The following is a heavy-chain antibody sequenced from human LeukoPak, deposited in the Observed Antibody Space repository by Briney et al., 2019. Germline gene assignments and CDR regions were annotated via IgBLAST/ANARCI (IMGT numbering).Heavy chain of an antibody. V-gene: IGHV4-4*02. CDR3: ARRSWGYYDSSGYYSFDY. Sequence: SGTLSLTCAVSGGSISSSNWWSWVRQPPGKGLEWIGEIYHSGSTNYNPSLKSRVTISVDTSKNQFSLKLSSVTAADTAVYYCARRSWGYYDSSGYYSFDYWGQGTLVTVSS. D-gene: IGHD3-22*01. CDR1: GGSISSSNW. CDR2: IYHSGST. J-gene: IGHJ4*02.